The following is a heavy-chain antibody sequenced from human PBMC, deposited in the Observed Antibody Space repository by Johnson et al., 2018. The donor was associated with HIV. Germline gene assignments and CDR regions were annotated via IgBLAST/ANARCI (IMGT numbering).Heavy chain of an antibody. CDR2: IRYDGSNK. CDR1: GFTFSSYG. Sequence: QEQLVESGGGVVQPGGSLRLSCAASGFTFSSYGMHWVRQAPGKGLEWVAFIRYDGSNKYYADSVKGRFTISRDNSKNTLYLQMNSLRAEDTAVYYCARAGSSSDDAFDIWGQGTMVTVSS. J-gene: IGHJ3*02. CDR3: ARAGSSSDDAFDI. V-gene: IGHV3-30*02. D-gene: IGHD6-6*01.